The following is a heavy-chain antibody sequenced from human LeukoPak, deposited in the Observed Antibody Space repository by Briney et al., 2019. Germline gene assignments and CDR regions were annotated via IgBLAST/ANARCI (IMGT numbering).Heavy chain of an antibody. Sequence: GGSLKLSCAASGFTFSSYAMSWVRQAPGKGLEWVSAISGSGGSTYYADSVKGRFTISRDNSKNTLYLQMNSLRAEDTAVYYCAKALTSMVRGVIINWRQGTLVTVSS. CDR2: ISGSGGST. J-gene: IGHJ4*02. D-gene: IGHD3-10*01. CDR3: AKALTSMVRGVIIN. V-gene: IGHV3-23*01. CDR1: GFTFSSYA.